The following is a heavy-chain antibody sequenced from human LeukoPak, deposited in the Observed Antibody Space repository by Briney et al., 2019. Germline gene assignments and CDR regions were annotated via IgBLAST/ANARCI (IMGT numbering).Heavy chain of an antibody. J-gene: IGHJ6*03. CDR1: GGYITSED. CDR2: VSSSGSA. Sequence: SETLALNCSVSGGYITSEDWRWIRQPAGRGLDWIGGVSSSGSANYNTSLKSRVTISEDRSKTRISLKMTSVTAADTAVYYCTREIDYGGYDFYYYMDVWGEGTTVTVSS. CDR3: TREIDYGGYDFYYYMDV. V-gene: IGHV4-4*07. D-gene: IGHD4-17*01.